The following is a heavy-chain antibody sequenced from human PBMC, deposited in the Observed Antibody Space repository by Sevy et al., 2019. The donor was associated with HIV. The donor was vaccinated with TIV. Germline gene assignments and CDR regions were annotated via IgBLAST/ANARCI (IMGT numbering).Heavy chain of an antibody. V-gene: IGHV3-48*02. D-gene: IGHD3-22*01. CDR2: IIRTSTTT. CDR1: GFTFSTYS. CDR3: AREAYYYDSREENWFDP. Sequence: GESLKISCKASGFTFSTYSMHWVRQAPGKGLEWVSSIIRTSTTTYYADSAKGRCTISRDNAKNSLYLQMNSLRDEDTAVYYCAREAYYYDSREENWFDPWGQGTLVTVSS. J-gene: IGHJ5*02.